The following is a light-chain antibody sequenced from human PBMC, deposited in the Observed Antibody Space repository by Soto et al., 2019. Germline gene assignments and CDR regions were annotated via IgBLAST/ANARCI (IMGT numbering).Light chain of an antibody. V-gene: IGKV3-20*01. J-gene: IGKJ1*01. CDR2: GAS. CDR1: QSVSSGY. Sequence: EIVLTQSPGTLSLSPGERVTLSCRASQSVSSGYLAWYQQKPGQAPRLLIYGASSRATGIPDRFSGSGSGTDFTLTISRLEPEDFAVYYCQQYGSSRTFGQGTKVEIK. CDR3: QQYGSSRT.